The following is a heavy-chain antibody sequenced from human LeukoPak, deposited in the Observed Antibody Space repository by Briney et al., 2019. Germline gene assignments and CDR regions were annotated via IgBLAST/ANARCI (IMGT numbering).Heavy chain of an antibody. CDR1: GFTFSSYE. V-gene: IGHV3-48*03. J-gene: IGHJ6*03. Sequence: GGSLRLSCAVSGFTFSSYEMNWVRQAPGKGLEWVSYISSSGSTIYYADSVKGRFTISRDNAKNSLYLQMNSLRAEDTAVYYCARRFGAARDDYMDVWGKGTTVAVSS. CDR3: ARRFGAARDDYMDV. CDR2: ISSSGSTI. D-gene: IGHD3-16*01.